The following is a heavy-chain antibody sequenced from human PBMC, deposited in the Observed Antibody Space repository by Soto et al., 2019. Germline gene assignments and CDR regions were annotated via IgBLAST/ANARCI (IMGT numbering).Heavy chain of an antibody. J-gene: IGHJ5*02. V-gene: IGHV4-59*01. CDR1: GGSISRYF. D-gene: IGHD2-21*01. Sequence: QVQLQESGPGLVRPSETLSLTCTVSGGSISRYFWSWIRQSPGKGLEWIGDIFYTGSTTYNPSLKSRVTISIDTSKNQFSLKRSSLTAADTAVYYCAHFSDLEWFDPWGQGTLVTVSS. CDR2: IFYTGST. CDR3: AHFSDLEWFDP.